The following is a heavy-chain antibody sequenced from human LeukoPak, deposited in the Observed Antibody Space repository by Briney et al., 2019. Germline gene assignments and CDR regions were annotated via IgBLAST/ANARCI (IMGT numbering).Heavy chain of an antibody. D-gene: IGHD6-19*01. J-gene: IGHJ3*02. CDR1: GASVSSDY. CDR2: IYHSGHT. CDR3: ARHSERWLGAFDI. Sequence: SSETLSLTCTVSGASVSSDYWSWIRQSPGKGLEWIGYIYHSGHTMSNPSLKSRVSLSLDTSNNQFSLKLSSVTAADTAVYYCARHSERWLGAFDIWGQGTMVTVSS. V-gene: IGHV4-59*08.